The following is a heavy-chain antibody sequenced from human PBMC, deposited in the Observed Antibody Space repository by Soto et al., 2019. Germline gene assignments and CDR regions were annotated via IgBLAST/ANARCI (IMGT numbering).Heavy chain of an antibody. D-gene: IGHD3-10*01. Sequence: PSETLSLTCAVYGGSFSGYYWSWIRQPPGKGLEWIGEINHSGSTNYNPSLKSRVTISVDTSKNQFSLKLSSVTAADTAVYYCARIRSGSYGYYYYYYGMEVWGQGTTVTVSS. CDR2: INHSGST. V-gene: IGHV4-34*01. J-gene: IGHJ6*02. CDR1: GGSFSGYY. CDR3: ARIRSGSYGYYYYYYGMEV.